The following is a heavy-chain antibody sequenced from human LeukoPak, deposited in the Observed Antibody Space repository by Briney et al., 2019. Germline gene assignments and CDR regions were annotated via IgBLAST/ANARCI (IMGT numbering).Heavy chain of an antibody. D-gene: IGHD6-6*01. Sequence: AAVKVSCTASGYTFTSYDINWGRQGHGQGLGRRGWMNLNGGNTGYAQKFQGRVTMTKNTSISTAYMELSSLRSEDTAVYYCARRKAARRTVGGWFDRWGQGTLVTVS. CDR2: MNLNGGNT. V-gene: IGHV1-8*01. CDR3: ARRKAARRTVGGWFDR. J-gene: IGHJ5*02. CDR1: GYTFTSYD.